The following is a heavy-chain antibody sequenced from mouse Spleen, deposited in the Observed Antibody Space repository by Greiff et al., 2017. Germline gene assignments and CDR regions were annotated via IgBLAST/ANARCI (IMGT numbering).Heavy chain of an antibody. D-gene: IGHD3-2*02. Sequence: EVQVVESGGGLVKPGGSLKLSCAASGFTFSDYGMHWVRQAPEKGLEWVAYISSGSSTIYYADTVKGRFTISRDNAKNTLFLQMTSLRSEDTAMYYCAKTSGGAMDYWGQGTSVTVSS. CDR1: GFTFSDYG. CDR3: AKTSGGAMDY. V-gene: IGHV5-17*01. CDR2: ISSGSSTI. J-gene: IGHJ4*01.